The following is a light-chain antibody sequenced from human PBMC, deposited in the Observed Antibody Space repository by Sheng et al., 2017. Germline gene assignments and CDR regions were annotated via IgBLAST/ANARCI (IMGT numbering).Light chain of an antibody. Sequence: EIVMTQSPGTLSLSPGERATLSCRASQSVTNNYLAWYQQKPGQAPRLLIYGASNTATGIPDRFSGSGSGTDFTLTISRLEPEDFAVYYCQQHGSSPFTFGPGTKVDIK. CDR1: QSVTNNY. J-gene: IGKJ3*01. V-gene: IGKV3-20*01. CDR2: GAS. CDR3: QQHGSSPFT.